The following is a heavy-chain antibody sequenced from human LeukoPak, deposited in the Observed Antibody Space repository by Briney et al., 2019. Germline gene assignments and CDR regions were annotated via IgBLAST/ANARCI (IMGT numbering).Heavy chain of an antibody. D-gene: IGHD5-12*01. CDR1: GFTISSYW. CDR2: INRDGSTT. J-gene: IGHJ4*02. Sequence: PGGSLRLSCAASGFTISSYWMHWVRQAPGKGLVWVSRINRDGSTTSYADSVKGRFTISKDNSKNTLYLQMNSLRAEDTAVYYCAKLPAVVPAARNWHSGYDYDYWGQGTLVTVSS. CDR3: AKLPAVVPAARNWHSGYDYDY. V-gene: IGHV3-74*01.